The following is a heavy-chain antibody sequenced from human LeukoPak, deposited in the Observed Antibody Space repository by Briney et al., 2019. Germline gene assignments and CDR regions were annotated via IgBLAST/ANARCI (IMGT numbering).Heavy chain of an antibody. D-gene: IGHD5-12*01. Sequence: SQTLSLTCAVSGGSTSSGGYSWSWIRQPPGKGLEWIGYIYHSGSTYYNPSLKSRVTISVDRSKNQFSLKLSSVTAADTAVYYCARTTGYGGGIDWFDPWGQGTLVTVSS. CDR3: ARTTGYGGGIDWFDP. J-gene: IGHJ5*02. V-gene: IGHV4-30-2*01. CDR2: IYHSGST. CDR1: GGSTSSGGYS.